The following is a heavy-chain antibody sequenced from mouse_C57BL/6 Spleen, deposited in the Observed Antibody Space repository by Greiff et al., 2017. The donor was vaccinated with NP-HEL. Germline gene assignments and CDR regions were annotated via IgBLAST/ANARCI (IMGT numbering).Heavy chain of an antibody. D-gene: IGHD1-2*01. CDR1: GFTFNTYA. CDR2: IRSKSSNYAT. CDR3: VREDGPYYFDY. J-gene: IGHJ2*01. Sequence: EVQLVESGGGLVQPKGSLKLSCAASGFTFNTYAMHWVRQAPGKGLEWAARIRSKSSNYATYYADSVKDRFTISRDDSQSMLYLQMNNLKTEDTAMYYCVREDGPYYFDYWGQGTTLTVSS. V-gene: IGHV10-3*01.